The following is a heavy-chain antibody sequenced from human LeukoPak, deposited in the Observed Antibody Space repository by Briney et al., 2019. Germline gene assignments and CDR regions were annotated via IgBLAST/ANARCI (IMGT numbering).Heavy chain of an antibody. J-gene: IGHJ4*02. CDR2: IYYSGSA. D-gene: IGHD2-21*02. Sequence: SETLSLTCTVSGDSISSNYWNWIRQPPGKGLEWIGSIYYSGSANYNPSLKSRVTISVDTSKNQFSLNLSSVTAADTAVYYCATDPAVVTEGYWGQGTLVTVSS. V-gene: IGHV4-59*12. CDR1: GDSISSNY. CDR3: ATDPAVVTEGY.